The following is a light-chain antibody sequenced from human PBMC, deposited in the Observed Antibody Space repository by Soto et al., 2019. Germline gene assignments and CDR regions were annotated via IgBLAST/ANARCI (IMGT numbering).Light chain of an antibody. V-gene: IGKV3-15*01. CDR3: QQYTNWPSLT. J-gene: IGKJ1*01. Sequence: EKVMTQSPATLSMSPGERATLSCRASQSVGSFLAWYQQKPGQAPRLLIYGASTRATGIPARFSGSGSGTEFTLTISSLQSEDFAVYYCQQYTNWPSLTFGQGTKVE. CDR1: QSVGSF. CDR2: GAS.